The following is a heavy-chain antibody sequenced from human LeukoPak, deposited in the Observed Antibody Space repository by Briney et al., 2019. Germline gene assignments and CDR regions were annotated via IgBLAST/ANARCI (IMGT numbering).Heavy chain of an antibody. Sequence: PSETLSLTCTVSGGSISSGGYYWSWIRQPPGKGLEWIGYIYHSGSTNYNPSLKSRVTISVDTSENQFSLRLSSVTAADTAMYYCARSIPTFGTAVAGYHFFDYWGQGTLVTVSS. V-gene: IGHV4-61*08. CDR1: GGSISSGGYY. D-gene: IGHD6-19*01. CDR2: IYHSGST. CDR3: ARSIPTFGTAVAGYHFFDY. J-gene: IGHJ4*02.